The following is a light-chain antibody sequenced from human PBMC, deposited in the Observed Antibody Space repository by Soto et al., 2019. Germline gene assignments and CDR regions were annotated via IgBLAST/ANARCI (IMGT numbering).Light chain of an antibody. CDR1: QSVSSN. CDR3: QQYNKWPSYT. J-gene: IGKJ2*01. Sequence: EIVMTQSPANLSVSPGERATLSCRASQSVSSNLAWYQQKPGQGPRLLIYGASTRATSIPGRFSCSGSGTEFTLTISSLQSEDFAVEYCQQYNKWPSYTFGRGTKLEIK. CDR2: GAS. V-gene: IGKV3-15*01.